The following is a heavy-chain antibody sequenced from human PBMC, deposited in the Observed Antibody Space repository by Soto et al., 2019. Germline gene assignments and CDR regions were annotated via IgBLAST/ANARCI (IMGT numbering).Heavy chain of an antibody. CDR2: IKSKTDGRTT. Sequence: GFTFSNAWMNWVRQAPGKGLEWVGRIKSKTDGRTTDYAAPVKGRFTISRDDSKNTLYLQMNSLKTEDTAVYYCTALVGATMFYWGQGTLVTVSS. J-gene: IGHJ4*02. D-gene: IGHD1-26*01. CDR3: TALVGATMFY. V-gene: IGHV3-15*07. CDR1: GFTFSNAW.